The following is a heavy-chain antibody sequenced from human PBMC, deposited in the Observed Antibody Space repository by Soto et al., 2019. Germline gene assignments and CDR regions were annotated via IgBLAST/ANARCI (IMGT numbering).Heavy chain of an antibody. CDR2: IYYDGGT. CDR1: GGSVNGYY. CDR3: ARVLPGIAAAYDAFDV. Sequence: SETLSLTCAVYGGSVNGYYWNWIRRPPGKGLEWIGYIYYDGGTTYNSSLKSRVTISTDTSRSQLSLQLTSATPADTAVYYCARVLPGIAAAYDAFDVWGQGTMVTV. V-gene: IGHV4-59*02. D-gene: IGHD6-13*01. J-gene: IGHJ3*01.